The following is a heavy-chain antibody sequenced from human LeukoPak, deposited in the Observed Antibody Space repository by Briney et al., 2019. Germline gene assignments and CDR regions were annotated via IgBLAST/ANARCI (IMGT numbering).Heavy chain of an antibody. D-gene: IGHD3-10*01. CDR2: FDPEDGET. J-gene: IGHJ1*01. V-gene: IGHV1-24*01. Sequence: ASVKVSCKVSGYTLTELSMHWVRQAPGKGLEWMGGFDPEDGETIYAQKFQGRVTMTEDTSTDTAYMELSSLRSEGTAVYYCATYPWFGELLYGYFQHWGQGTLVTVSS. CDR1: GYTLTELS. CDR3: ATYPWFGELLYGYFQH.